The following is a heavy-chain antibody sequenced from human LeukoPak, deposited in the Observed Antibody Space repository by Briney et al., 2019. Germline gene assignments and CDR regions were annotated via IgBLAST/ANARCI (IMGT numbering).Heavy chain of an antibody. CDR3: ARFDTGYYGMDV. CDR2: IYSGGST. J-gene: IGHJ6*02. CDR1: GFTVSSNY. V-gene: IGHV3-53*01. Sequence: GGSLRLSCAASGFTVSSNYMSWVRQAPGKGLEWVSVIYSGGSTYYADSVKGRFTISSDNSKNTLYLQMNSLRAEDTAVYYCARFDTGYYGMDVWGQGTTVTVSS. D-gene: IGHD3-9*01.